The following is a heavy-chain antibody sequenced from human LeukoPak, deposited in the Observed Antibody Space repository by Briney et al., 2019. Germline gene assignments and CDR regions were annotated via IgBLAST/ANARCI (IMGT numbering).Heavy chain of an antibody. V-gene: IGHV4-34*01. CDR2: INHSGST. CDR1: GGSFSDYY. J-gene: IGHJ4*02. CDR3: ARGIRKFMSSKIDY. Sequence: SETLSLTCAVDGGSFSDYYWSRIRQPPGKGLEWVGEINHSGSTNYNPSLKSRVTISVDTSKNQFSLKLSSVTAADTAVYYCARGIRKFMSSKIDYWGQGTLVTVSS. D-gene: IGHD2-2*01.